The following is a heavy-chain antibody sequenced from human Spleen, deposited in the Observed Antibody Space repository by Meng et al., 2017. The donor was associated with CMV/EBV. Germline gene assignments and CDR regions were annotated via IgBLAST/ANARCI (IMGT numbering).Heavy chain of an antibody. V-gene: IGHV4-34*01. CDR2: INHSGST. J-gene: IGHJ4*02. D-gene: IGHD6-6*01. CDR3: ARLGSSSLAPIDY. CDR1: GGSFSGYY. Sequence: SETLSLTCAVYGGSFSGYYWSWIRQPPGKGLEWIGEINHSGSTNYNPSLKSRVTISVDTSKNQFSLKLSSVTAADTAVYYCARLGSSSLAPIDYWGQGTLVTVSS.